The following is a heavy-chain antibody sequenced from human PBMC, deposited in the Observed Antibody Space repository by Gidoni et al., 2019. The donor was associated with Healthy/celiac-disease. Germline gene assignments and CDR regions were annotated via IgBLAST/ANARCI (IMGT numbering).Heavy chain of an antibody. D-gene: IGHD6-6*01. CDR3: ARPDSSSSVGGAFDI. Sequence: EVQLVQSGAEVKKPGESLKISCKGSGYSFTSYWIGWVGQMPGKCLDGIGIIYPGDSDTRYSPSFQGQVTISADKSISTAYLQWSSLKASDTAMYYCARPDSSSSVGGAFDIWGQGTMVTVSS. V-gene: IGHV5-51*01. CDR2: IYPGDSDT. J-gene: IGHJ3*02. CDR1: GYSFTSYW.